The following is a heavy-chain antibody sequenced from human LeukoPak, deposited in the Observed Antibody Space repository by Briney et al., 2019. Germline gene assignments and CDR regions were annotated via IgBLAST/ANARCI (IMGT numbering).Heavy chain of an antibody. Sequence: SETLSLTCTVSGGSINSYYWSWIRQPPGKGLEWIGYIYYTGTTNYNPSLKSRVTISVDTSKNQFPLKLSSVTAADTALYYCARGNSYYDSSGYFPWESFQHWGQGTLVTVSS. J-gene: IGHJ1*01. CDR1: GGSINSYY. D-gene: IGHD3-22*01. V-gene: IGHV4-59*01. CDR2: IYYTGTT. CDR3: ARGNSYYDSSGYFPWESFQH.